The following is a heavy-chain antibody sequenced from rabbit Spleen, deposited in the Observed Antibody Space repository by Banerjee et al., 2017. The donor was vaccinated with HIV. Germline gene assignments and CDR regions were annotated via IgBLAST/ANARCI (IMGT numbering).Heavy chain of an antibody. Sequence: QEQLVESGGGLVQPGGSLKLSCKASGFDFSSYGMSWVRQTPGKGLEWIGYIEPIFGNTYYANWVNGRFTISSHNAPNTLYLELSSLTAADTATYFCVRDQAARFSLWGPGTLVTVS. J-gene: IGHJ4*01. V-gene: IGHV1S47*01. D-gene: IGHD4-1*01. CDR1: GFDFSSYG. CDR2: IEPIFGNT. CDR3: VRDQAARFSL.